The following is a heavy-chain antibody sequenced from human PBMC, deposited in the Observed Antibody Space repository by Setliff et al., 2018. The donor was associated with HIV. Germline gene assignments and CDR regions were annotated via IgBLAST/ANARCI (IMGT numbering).Heavy chain of an antibody. CDR3: ARSPLYGSSDYHIES. J-gene: IGHJ4*02. CDR1: GGTFSSYA. V-gene: IGHV1-69*13. CDR2: IIPIFGTA. Sequence: GASVKVSCKASGGTFSSYAISWVRQAPGQGLEWMGGIIPIFGTANYAQKFQGRVTITADESTSTAYMELSSLRSEDTAVYYCARSPLYGSSDYHIESWGQGTPVTVSS. D-gene: IGHD6-19*01.